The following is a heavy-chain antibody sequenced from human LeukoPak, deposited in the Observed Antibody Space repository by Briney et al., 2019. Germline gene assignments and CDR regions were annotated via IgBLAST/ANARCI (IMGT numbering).Heavy chain of an antibody. J-gene: IGHJ4*02. Sequence: GGSLRLSCAASGFTFSSYWMSWVRQAPGKGLEWVANIKQDGSEKYYVDSVKGRFTISRDNGKNSLYLQMNSLRAEDTAVYYCARVELLWFGELLYQDYWGQGTLVTVSS. CDR1: GFTFSSYW. D-gene: IGHD3-10*01. CDR2: IKQDGSEK. CDR3: ARVELLWFGELLYQDY. V-gene: IGHV3-7*01.